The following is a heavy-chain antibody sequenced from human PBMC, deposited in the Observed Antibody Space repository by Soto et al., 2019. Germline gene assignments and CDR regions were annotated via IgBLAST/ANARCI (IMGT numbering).Heavy chain of an antibody. V-gene: IGHV3-23*01. Sequence: PGGSLRLSCAASGFTFSSYAMSWVRQAPGKGLEWVSAISDSGGSTYYADSVKGRFTISRDNSKNTLYLQMNSLRAEDTAVYYCAKRRHTSIAARGSFDYWGQGTLGTVSS. CDR1: GFTFSSYA. CDR2: ISDSGGST. J-gene: IGHJ4*02. D-gene: IGHD6-6*01. CDR3: AKRRHTSIAARGSFDY.